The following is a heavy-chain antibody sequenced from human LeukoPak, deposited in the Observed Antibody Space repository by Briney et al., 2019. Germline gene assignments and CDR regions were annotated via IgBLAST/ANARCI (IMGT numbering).Heavy chain of an antibody. V-gene: IGHV3-30-3*01. J-gene: IGHJ4*02. Sequence: GGSLRLSCAASGFTFSSFAMHWVRQAPGKGLEWVAVISYDGSNKYYADSVKGRFTISRDNSKNTLYLQMNSLRAEDTAVYYCARESGSYSHWGQGTLVTVSS. CDR1: GFTFSSFA. D-gene: IGHD1-26*01. CDR2: ISYDGSNK. CDR3: ARESGSYSH.